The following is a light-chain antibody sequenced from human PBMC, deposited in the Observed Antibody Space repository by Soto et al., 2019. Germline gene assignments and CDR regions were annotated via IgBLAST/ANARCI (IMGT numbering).Light chain of an antibody. CDR3: QQYAVWPPQT. Sequence: EMVLRQSPDTLSLSPGERATLSCRASQTVSSYLAWYQQKPGQAPRLLIYDASNRATGIPARFSGSGSGTELTLTISSLQPEDFAVYYCQQYAVWPPQTFGQGTKVDIK. V-gene: IGKV3-11*01. CDR1: QTVSSY. J-gene: IGKJ1*01. CDR2: DAS.